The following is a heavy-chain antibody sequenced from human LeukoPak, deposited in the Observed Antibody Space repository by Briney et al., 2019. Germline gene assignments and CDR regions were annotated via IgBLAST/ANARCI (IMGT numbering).Heavy chain of an antibody. V-gene: IGHV3-21*01. CDR1: GFTFSSYT. J-gene: IGHJ4*02. D-gene: IGHD3-16*01. Sequence: GGSLRLSCAASGFTFSSYTMKWVRQAPGKGLEWVSSISGSSSYIYYADSVKGRFTISRDNAKNSLYLQMHSLRAEDTAVYYCARVVWGQLTYYFDYWGQGTLVTVSS. CDR3: ARVVWGQLTYYFDY. CDR2: ISGSSSYI.